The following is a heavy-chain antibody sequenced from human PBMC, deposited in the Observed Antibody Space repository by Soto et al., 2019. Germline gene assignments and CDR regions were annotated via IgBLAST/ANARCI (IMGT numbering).Heavy chain of an antibody. Sequence: GGSLRLSCAASGFTFSSYAMHWVRQAPGKGLEWVAVISYDGINKYYADSVKGRFTISRDNSKNTLYLQMNSLRAEDTAVYYCARDGLDIVVVPAALNPYYYGMDVWGQVTTVTV. CDR3: ARDGLDIVVVPAALNPYYYGMDV. CDR2: ISYDGINK. V-gene: IGHV3-30*17. D-gene: IGHD2-2*03. CDR1: GFTFSSYA. J-gene: IGHJ6*02.